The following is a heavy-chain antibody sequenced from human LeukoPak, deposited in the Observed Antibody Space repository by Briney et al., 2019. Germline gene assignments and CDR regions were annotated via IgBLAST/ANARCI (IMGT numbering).Heavy chain of an antibody. V-gene: IGHV5-51*01. J-gene: IGHJ5*02. D-gene: IGHD3-10*01. CDR3: ARLRPDYYDSGRGLNWFDP. Sequence: GATLKISCKESGYSLTTYWNGWVRQTPGKGLEWIGIVDPGDSQRRYSPYFQGLVTISVDKSLRNVYLQWTSLKASDTAMYYCARLRPDYYDSGRGLNWFDPWGQGTLVTVSS. CDR2: VDPGDSQR. CDR1: GYSLTTYW.